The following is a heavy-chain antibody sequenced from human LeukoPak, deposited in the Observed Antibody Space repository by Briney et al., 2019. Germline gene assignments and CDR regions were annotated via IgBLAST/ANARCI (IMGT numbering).Heavy chain of an antibody. CDR2: INPNSGGT. D-gene: IGHD2-2*01. V-gene: IGHV1-2*02. CDR1: GYTFTGYY. J-gene: IGHJ4*02. Sequence: ASVKVSCKASGYTFTGYYMHWVRQAPGQGLEWMGWINPNSGGTNYAQKFQGRVTMTRDTSISTAYMELSRLRSDDAAVYYCARDLWGIVVVPALWGQGTLVTVSS. CDR3: ARDLWGIVVVPAL.